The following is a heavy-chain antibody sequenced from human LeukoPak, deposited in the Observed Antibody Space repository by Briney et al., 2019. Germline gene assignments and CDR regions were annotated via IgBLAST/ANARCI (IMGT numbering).Heavy chain of an antibody. V-gene: IGHV3-30*02. Sequence: GGSLRLSCAASGLTFSNFGMHWVRQPPGKGLECVAFIRYDGSEKIYADSVKGRITISRDNSRDTLYLQMNSLRVDDTAVYFCAEDQQLQPFHYWGRGTLVAVSS. J-gene: IGHJ4*02. D-gene: IGHD1-1*01. CDR3: AEDQQLQPFHY. CDR1: GLTFSNFG. CDR2: IRYDGSEK.